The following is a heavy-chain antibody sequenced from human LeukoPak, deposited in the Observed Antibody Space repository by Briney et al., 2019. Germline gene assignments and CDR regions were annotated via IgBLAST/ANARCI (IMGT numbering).Heavy chain of an antibody. D-gene: IGHD6-13*01. CDR3: ARGCSAGTPHNWFDP. CDR2: IYYSGST. V-gene: IGHV4-59*01. Sequence: PSETLSLTCTVSGGSISGYYWSWIRQPPGKGLEWIGYIYYSGSTNYNPSLKSRVTISVDTSKNQFSLKLSSVTAADTAVYYCARGCSAGTPHNWFDPWGQGTLVTVSS. CDR1: GGSISGYY. J-gene: IGHJ5*02.